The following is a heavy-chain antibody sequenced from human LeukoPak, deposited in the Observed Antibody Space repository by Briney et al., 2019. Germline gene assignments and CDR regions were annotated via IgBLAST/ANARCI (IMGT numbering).Heavy chain of an antibody. CDR2: ISYDGSNK. CDR3: ARGAGGTDY. CDR1: GFTFSSYA. Sequence: GRSLRLSCAASGFTFSSYAMHWVRQAPGRGLEWVAVISYDGSNKYYADSVKGRFTISRDNSKNTLYLQMNSLRAEDTAVYYCARGAGGTDYWGQGTLVTVSS. J-gene: IGHJ4*02. V-gene: IGHV3-30-3*01. D-gene: IGHD3-16*01.